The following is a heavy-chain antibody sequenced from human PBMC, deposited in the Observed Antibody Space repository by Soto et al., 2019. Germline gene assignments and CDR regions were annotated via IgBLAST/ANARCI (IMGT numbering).Heavy chain of an antibody. CDR3: ARVSDSSGYYGY. D-gene: IGHD3-22*01. CDR2: IYYSGST. J-gene: IGHJ4*02. V-gene: IGHV4-31*03. Sequence: PSATLSLTCTVSGGSISSGGYYWSWIRQHPGKGLEWIGYIYYSGSTYYNPSLKSRVTISVDTSKNQFSLKLSSVTAADTAVYYCARVSDSSGYYGYWGQGTLVTVSS. CDR1: GGSISSGGYY.